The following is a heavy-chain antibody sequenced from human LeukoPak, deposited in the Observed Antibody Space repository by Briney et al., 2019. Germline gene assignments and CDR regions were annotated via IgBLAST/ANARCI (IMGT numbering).Heavy chain of an antibody. CDR1: GGSFSGYY. Sequence: KPSETLSLTCAVYGGSFSGYYWSWIRQPPGKGLEWIGEINHSGSTNYNPSLKSRVTISVDTSKNQFSLKLSSVTAADTAVYYCARDTYYYDSSGYCGAFDIWGQGTMVTVSS. V-gene: IGHV4-34*01. CDR3: ARDTYYYDSSGYCGAFDI. CDR2: INHSGST. D-gene: IGHD3-22*01. J-gene: IGHJ3*02.